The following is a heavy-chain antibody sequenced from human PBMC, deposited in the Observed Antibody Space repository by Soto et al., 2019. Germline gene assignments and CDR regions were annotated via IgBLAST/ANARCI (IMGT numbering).Heavy chain of an antibody. J-gene: IGHJ6*02. CDR3: AKDSTVTTSLYSYYYGLDV. Sequence: PVGFLRLSCAASGFTFNNYAMSWVRQAPDKGLEWVSAISGRGGSTYYADSVKGRFTISRDNSKNTLFLQMNSLRAEDTAVYYCAKDSTVTTSLYSYYYGLDVWGQGTTVTVSS. D-gene: IGHD4-17*01. CDR1: GFTFNNYA. CDR2: ISGRGGST. V-gene: IGHV3-23*01.